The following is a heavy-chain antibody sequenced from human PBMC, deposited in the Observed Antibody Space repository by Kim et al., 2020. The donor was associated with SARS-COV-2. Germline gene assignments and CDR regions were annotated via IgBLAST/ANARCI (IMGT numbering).Heavy chain of an antibody. CDR2: IYYSGST. V-gene: IGHV4-59*13. CDR3: ARDGWAYCSGGSCYPDAFDI. D-gene: IGHD2-15*01. CDR1: GGSISSYY. Sequence: SETLSLTCTVSGGSISSYYWSWIRQPPGKGLEWIGYIYYSGSTNYNPSLKSRVTISVDTSKNQFSLKLSSVTAADTAVYYCARDGWAYCSGGSCYPDAFDIWGQGTMVTVSS. J-gene: IGHJ3*02.